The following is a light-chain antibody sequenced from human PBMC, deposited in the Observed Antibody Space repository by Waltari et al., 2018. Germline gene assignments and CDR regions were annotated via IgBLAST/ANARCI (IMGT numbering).Light chain of an antibody. J-gene: IGLJ3*02. CDR2: KND. CDR1: SSTTGSQY. Sequence: QSVLTQTPSASGTPGQRVTISCSGRSSTTGSQYVYWYQQLPGTAPKLLIYKNDQRPSGVPDRFSGSKSGTSASLAISGLRSEDEADYYCATWDDRLSGWLFGGGTKLTAL. V-gene: IGLV1-47*01. CDR3: ATWDDRLSGWL.